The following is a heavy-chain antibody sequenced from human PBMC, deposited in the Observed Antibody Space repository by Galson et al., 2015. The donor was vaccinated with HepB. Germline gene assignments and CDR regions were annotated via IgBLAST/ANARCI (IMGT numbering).Heavy chain of an antibody. Sequence: ETLSLTCAVYGGSFSGYYWSWIRQPPGKGLEWIGEINHSGSTNYNPSPKSRVTISVDTSKNQFSLKLSSVTAADTAVYYCARRSLRGVIPLWGQGTLVTVSS. V-gene: IGHV4-34*01. CDR3: ARRSLRGVIPL. CDR2: INHSGST. CDR1: GGSFSGYY. D-gene: IGHD3-10*01. J-gene: IGHJ4*02.